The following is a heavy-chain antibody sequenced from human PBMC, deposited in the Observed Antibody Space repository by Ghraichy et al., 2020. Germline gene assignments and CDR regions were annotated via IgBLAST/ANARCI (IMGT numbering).Heavy chain of an antibody. CDR3: ARHSGSYYGDFDY. Sequence: SETLSLTCTVSGGSISSYYWSWIRQPPGKGLEWIGYIYYSGSTNYNPSLKSRVTISVDTSKNRFSLKLSSVTAADTAVYYCARHSGSYYGDFDYWGQGTLVTVSS. V-gene: IGHV4-59*08. J-gene: IGHJ4*02. D-gene: IGHD1-26*01. CDR2: IYYSGST. CDR1: GGSISSYY.